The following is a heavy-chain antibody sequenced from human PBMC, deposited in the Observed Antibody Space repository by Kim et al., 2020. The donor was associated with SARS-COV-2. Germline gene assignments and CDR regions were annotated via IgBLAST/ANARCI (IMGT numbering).Heavy chain of an antibody. CDR3: ARERIVEGAFDI. V-gene: IGHV6-1*01. Sequence: DYEESVKSRKTINPDTSTNQFSLQLNSVTPEDTAVYYCARERIVEGAFDIWGQGTMVTVSS. D-gene: IGHD2-15*01. J-gene: IGHJ3*02.